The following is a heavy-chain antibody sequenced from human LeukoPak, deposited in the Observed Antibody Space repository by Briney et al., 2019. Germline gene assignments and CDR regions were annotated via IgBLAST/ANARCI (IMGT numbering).Heavy chain of an antibody. V-gene: IGHV1-46*01. CDR1: GYTFTSYY. CDR2: INPSGGST. J-gene: IGHJ4*02. D-gene: IGHD1-1*01. CDR3: ASPSFGGYNWWGFDY. Sequence: ASVKVSCKASGYTFTSYYMHWVRQAPGQGLEWMGIINPSGGSTSYAQKFQGRVTMTRDTSTSTVYMELSSLRSEDTAVYYCASPSFGGYNWWGFDYWGQGTLVTVSS.